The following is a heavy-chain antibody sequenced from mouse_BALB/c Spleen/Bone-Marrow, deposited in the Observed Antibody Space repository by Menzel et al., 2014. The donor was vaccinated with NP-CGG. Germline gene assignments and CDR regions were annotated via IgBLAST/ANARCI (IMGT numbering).Heavy chain of an antibody. J-gene: IGHJ3*01. Sequence: QVQLQQSGAELVRPGTSVKVSCKASGYAFTNYLIEWVKPRPGQGLEWIGVINPGSGGTNYNEKFKGKATLTADKSSSTAYMQLSSLSSDDSAVYFCARWSNYYGSSYLAYWGQGTLVTVSA. CDR1: GYAFTNYL. CDR2: INPGSGGT. D-gene: IGHD1-1*01. CDR3: ARWSNYYGSSYLAY. V-gene: IGHV1-54*01.